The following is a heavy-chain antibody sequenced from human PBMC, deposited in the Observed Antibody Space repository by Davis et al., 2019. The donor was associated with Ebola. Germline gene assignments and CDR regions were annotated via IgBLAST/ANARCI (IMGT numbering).Heavy chain of an antibody. CDR1: GFTFSSYW. D-gene: IGHD4-23*01. Sequence: GESLKIPCAASGFTFSSYWMHWVRQAPGKGLVWVSRINSDGSSTSYADSVKGRFTISRDNAKNTLYLQMNSLRAEDTAVYYCARDYGGNYYYYYYMDVWGKGTTVTVSS. CDR2: INSDGSST. CDR3: ARDYGGNYYYYYYMDV. V-gene: IGHV3-74*01. J-gene: IGHJ6*03.